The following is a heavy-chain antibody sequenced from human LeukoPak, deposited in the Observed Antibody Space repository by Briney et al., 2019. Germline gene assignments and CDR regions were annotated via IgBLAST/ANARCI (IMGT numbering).Heavy chain of an antibody. V-gene: IGHV4-61*01. D-gene: IGHD5/OR15-5a*01. CDR1: GYSISSGYY. CDR3: ARAFYDYGGLYYFDY. CDR2: IYYSGST. J-gene: IGHJ4*02. Sequence: SETLSLTCTVSGYSISSGYYWSWIRQPPGKGLEWIGYIYYSGSTNYNPSLKSRVTISVDTSKNQFSLKLSSVTAADTAVYYCARAFYDYGGLYYFDYWGQGTLVTVSS.